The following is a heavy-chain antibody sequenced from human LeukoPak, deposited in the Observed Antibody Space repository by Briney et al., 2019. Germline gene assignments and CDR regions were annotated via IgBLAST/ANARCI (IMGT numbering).Heavy chain of an antibody. CDR2: FDPEDGET. CDR3: ATGQQLVRSRYYYGMDV. Sequence: ASVKVSCKVSGYTLTELSMHWVRQAPGKGLEWMGGFDPEDGETIYAQKFQGRVTMTEDTSTDTAYMELSSLRSEDTAVYYCATGQQLVRSRYYYGMDVCGQGTTVTVSS. V-gene: IGHV1-24*01. D-gene: IGHD6-13*01. CDR1: GYTLTELS. J-gene: IGHJ6*02.